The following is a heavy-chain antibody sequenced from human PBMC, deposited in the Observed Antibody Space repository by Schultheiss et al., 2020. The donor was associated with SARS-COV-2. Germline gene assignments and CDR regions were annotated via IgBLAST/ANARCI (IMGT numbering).Heavy chain of an antibody. D-gene: IGHD5-18*01. J-gene: IGHJ6*02. Sequence: SVKVSCKASGGTFSSYAISWVRQAPGQGLEWMGRIIPILGIANYAQKFQGRVTITADKSTSTAYMELSSLRAEDTAVYYCARRRGYSYVLDYYYYDMDVWGQGTTVTVSS. CDR3: ARRRGYSYVLDYYYYDMDV. V-gene: IGHV1-69*04. CDR1: GGTFSSYA. CDR2: IIPILGIA.